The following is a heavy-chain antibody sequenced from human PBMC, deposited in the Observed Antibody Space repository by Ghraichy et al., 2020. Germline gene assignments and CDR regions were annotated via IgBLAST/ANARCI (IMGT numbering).Heavy chain of an antibody. CDR3: VKDMKAITVAGRGFDF. Sequence: GGSLRLSCAASGFTFNDYAMHWVRQAPGKGLEWVSLITWDGRTTYHADSVRGRFTISRDNDRQALYLQMNSLRPEDTALYYCVKDMKAITVAGRGFDFWGQGTLVTVSS. D-gene: IGHD6-19*01. J-gene: IGHJ4*02. CDR1: GFTFNDYA. CDR2: ITWDGRTT. V-gene: IGHV3-43D*03.